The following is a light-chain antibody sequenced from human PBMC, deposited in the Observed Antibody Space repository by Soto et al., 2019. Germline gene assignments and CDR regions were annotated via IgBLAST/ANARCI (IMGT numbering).Light chain of an antibody. V-gene: IGLV1-40*01. CDR2: GNS. CDR1: SSNIGAGYD. CDR3: TSYTITHIPVI. Sequence: QSVLTQPPSVSGAPGQRVTISCTGSSSNIGAGYDVHWYQQLPGTAPKLLIYGNSNRPSGVPDRFSGSKSGTSASLAITGLQAEDEASYYCTSYTITHIPVIFGGGTQLTVL. J-gene: IGLJ7*01.